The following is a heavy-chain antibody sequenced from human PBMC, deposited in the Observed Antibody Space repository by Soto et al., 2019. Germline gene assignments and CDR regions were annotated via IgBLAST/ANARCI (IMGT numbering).Heavy chain of an antibody. Sequence: QVQLVESGGGVVQPGRSLRLSCVASGFTFSNYVIHWGGQAPGKGLEWVAVTSYDGSNSYFADSVKGRFTISRDNSKNRLFLQMNSLRPEDTAVYFCARGRSTLNSFDPWGQGTLVTVSS. J-gene: IGHJ5*02. CDR1: GFTFSNYV. CDR2: TSYDGSNS. CDR3: ARGRSTLNSFDP. D-gene: IGHD2-2*01. V-gene: IGHV3-30-3*01.